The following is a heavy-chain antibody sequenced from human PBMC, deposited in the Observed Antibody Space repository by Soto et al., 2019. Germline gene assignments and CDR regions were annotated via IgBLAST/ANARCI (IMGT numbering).Heavy chain of an antibody. V-gene: IGHV3-15*01. Sequence: EVQLVESGGGLIKPGGSLRLSCAASGFTFSKAWMSWVRQAPGKGLEWVGRIKSKTDGETTDYAAPVTGRFIISRDDSYTTLYLQMNSLKTEDTAVYYCITETTGDWGKGTLVTVSS. CDR1: GFTFSKAW. CDR2: IKSKTDGETT. CDR3: ITETTGD. J-gene: IGHJ4*02. D-gene: IGHD1-1*01.